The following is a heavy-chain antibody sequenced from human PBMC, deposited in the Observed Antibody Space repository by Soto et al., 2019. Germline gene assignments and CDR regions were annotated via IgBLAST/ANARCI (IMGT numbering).Heavy chain of an antibody. CDR1: GYMFRSYG. CDR2: SSAFNGNT. CDR3: ARDGGYGAGSYFDY. V-gene: IGHV1-18*01. Sequence: QVPLVQSGAEVKRPGASVKVSCKASGYMFRSYGISWVRQAPGQGLEWMGWSSAFNGNTNYPQNLQGRVTMTTDTSTSTAYMELRTLRSDDSAMYYCARDGGYGAGSYFDYWGQGTLVTVSS. D-gene: IGHD3-10*01. J-gene: IGHJ4*02.